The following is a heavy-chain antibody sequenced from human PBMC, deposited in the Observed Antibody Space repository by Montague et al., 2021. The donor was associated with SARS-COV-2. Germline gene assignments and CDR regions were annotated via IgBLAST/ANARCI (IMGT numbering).Heavy chain of an antibody. V-gene: IGHV4-39*01. CDR1: GGSISSSSYY. Sequence: SETLSLTCTVSGGSISSSSYYWGWNRQPPGKGLEWIGNIYYSGSTYYNPSLKSRVTISMDTSKNQFSLKLSSVTAADTAVYYCARRRGWRIGAVYRGLDDWGQGTTVTVSS. CDR2: IYYSGST. J-gene: IGHJ6*02. CDR3: ARRRGWRIGAVYRGLDD. D-gene: IGHD6-13*01.